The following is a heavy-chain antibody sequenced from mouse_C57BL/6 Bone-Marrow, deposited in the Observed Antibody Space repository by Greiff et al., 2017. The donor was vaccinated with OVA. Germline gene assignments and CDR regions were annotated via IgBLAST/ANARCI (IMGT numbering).Heavy chain of an antibody. D-gene: IGHD3-1*01. CDR1: GYTFTDYY. J-gene: IGHJ4*01. CDR2: INPNNGGT. CDR3: ERLVQLRAMDY. Sequence: EVQLQQSGPELVKPGASVKISCKASGYTFTDYYMNWVKQSHGKSLEWIGDINPNNGGTSYNQKFKGKATLTVDKSSSTAYMELRSLTSEDTAVYYCERLVQLRAMDYWGQGTAVTVSS. V-gene: IGHV1-26*01.